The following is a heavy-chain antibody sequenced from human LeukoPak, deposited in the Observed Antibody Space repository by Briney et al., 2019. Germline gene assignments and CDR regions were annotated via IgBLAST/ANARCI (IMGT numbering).Heavy chain of an antibody. V-gene: IGHV3-30-3*01. CDR3: ARDYNTSGYYQIDY. Sequence: GGSLRLSCAASGFTFSSCGMHWVRQAPGKGLEWVAVISYDGSNKYYADSVKGRFTISRDNSKNTLYLQMNSLRAEDTAVYYCARDYNTSGYYQIDYWGQGTLVTVSS. J-gene: IGHJ4*02. D-gene: IGHD3-22*01. CDR2: ISYDGSNK. CDR1: GFTFSSCG.